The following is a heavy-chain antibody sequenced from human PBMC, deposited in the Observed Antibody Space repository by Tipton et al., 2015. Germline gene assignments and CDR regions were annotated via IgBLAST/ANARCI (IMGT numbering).Heavy chain of an antibody. Sequence: QLVQSGAEVKKPEESLKVSCKASGYNFATYWIGWVRQMPGKGLEWMGIIYPGDSDTRYSPSFQGQVTLSADKSISTAYLQWSSLKASDTAMYYCARARNRILFDYWGQGTLVTVSS. CDR3: ARARNRILFDY. CDR1: GYNFATYW. V-gene: IGHV5-51*01. CDR2: IYPGDSDT. D-gene: IGHD1-14*01. J-gene: IGHJ4*02.